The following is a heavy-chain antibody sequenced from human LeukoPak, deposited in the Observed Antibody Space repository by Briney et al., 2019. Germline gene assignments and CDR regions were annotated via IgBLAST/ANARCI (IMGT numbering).Heavy chain of an antibody. J-gene: IGHJ5*02. CDR1: GFTFSSYS. CDR2: ISSSSSYI. Sequence: GGSLRLSCAAPGFTFSSYSMNWVRQAPGKGLEWVSSISSSSSYIYYADSVKGRFTISRDNAKNSLYLRMNSLRAEDTAVHYCARDSAARPPFDPWGQGTLVTVSS. D-gene: IGHD6-6*01. V-gene: IGHV3-21*01. CDR3: ARDSAARPPFDP.